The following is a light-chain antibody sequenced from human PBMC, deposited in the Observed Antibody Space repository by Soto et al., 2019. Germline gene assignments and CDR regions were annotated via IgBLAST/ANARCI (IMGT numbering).Light chain of an antibody. J-gene: IGLJ1*01. CDR2: DVS. Sequence: QSVLTQPASVSGSPGQTITISCTGSSDDIGTYEYISWHQHHPGKAPKLIIYDVSLRPSGVSNRFSGSKSGNTASLTISGLQTDDEAVYYCSSYTRSSPVFGTGTKVTVL. CDR1: SDDIGTYEY. V-gene: IGLV2-14*01. CDR3: SSYTRSSPV.